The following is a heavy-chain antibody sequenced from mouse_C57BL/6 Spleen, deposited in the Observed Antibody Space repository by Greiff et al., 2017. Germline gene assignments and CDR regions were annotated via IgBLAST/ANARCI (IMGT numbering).Heavy chain of an antibody. D-gene: IGHD1-1*01. CDR1: GYTFTSYW. CDR2: IDPSDSYT. CDR3: ARSIITTVVARGAMDY. J-gene: IGHJ4*01. V-gene: IGHV1-50*01. Sequence: VQLQQPGAELVKPGASVKLSCKASGYTFTSYWMQWVKQRPGQGLEWIGEIDPSDSYTNYNQKFKGKATLTVDTSSSTAYMQLSSLTSEDSAVYDCARSIITTVVARGAMDYWGQGTSVTVSS.